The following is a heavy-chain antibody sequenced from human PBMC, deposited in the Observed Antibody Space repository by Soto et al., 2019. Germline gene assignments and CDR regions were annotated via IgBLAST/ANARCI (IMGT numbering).Heavy chain of an antibody. Sequence: GASVKVSCKASGYTFTGYYMHWVRQAPGQGLEWMGWINPNSGGTNYAQKFQGWVTMTRDTSISTAYMELNSLKTEDTAVYYCQTTEDYYGMDVWGQGTTVTVSS. J-gene: IGHJ6*02. V-gene: IGHV1-2*04. CDR3: QTTEDYYGMDV. D-gene: IGHD4-17*01. CDR2: INPNSGGT. CDR1: GYTFTGYY.